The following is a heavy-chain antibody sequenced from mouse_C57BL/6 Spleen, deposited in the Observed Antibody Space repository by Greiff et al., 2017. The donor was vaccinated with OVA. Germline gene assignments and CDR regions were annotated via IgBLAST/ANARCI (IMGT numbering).Heavy chain of an antibody. CDR3: ASGEDYDGDYFDY. D-gene: IGHD2-4*01. CDR2: IHPNSGST. J-gene: IGHJ2*01. CDR1: GYTFTSYW. Sequence: QVQLQQPGAELVKPGASVKLSCKASGYTFTSYWMHWVKQRPGPGLEWIGMIHPNSGSTNYNEKFKSKATLTVDKSSSTAYMQLSSLTSEDSAVYYCASGEDYDGDYFDYWGQGTTLTVSS. V-gene: IGHV1-64*01.